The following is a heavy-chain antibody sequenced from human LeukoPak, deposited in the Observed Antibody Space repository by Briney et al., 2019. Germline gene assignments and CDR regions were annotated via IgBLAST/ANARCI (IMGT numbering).Heavy chain of an antibody. J-gene: IGHJ4*02. CDR3: ARDRHKYNYDSGGYPPY. Sequence: GGSLRLSCAASGFTFSSYEMNWVRQAPGKGLEWVSYISSSGSTIYYADSVKGRFTISRDNAKNSLYLQMNTLRAEDTAVYYCARDRHKYNYDSGGYPPYWGQGTLVSVSS. CDR2: ISSSGSTI. V-gene: IGHV3-48*03. CDR1: GFTFSSYE. D-gene: IGHD3-22*01.